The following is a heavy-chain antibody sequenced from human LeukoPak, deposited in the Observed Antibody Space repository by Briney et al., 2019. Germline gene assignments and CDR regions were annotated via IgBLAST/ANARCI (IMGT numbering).Heavy chain of an antibody. CDR3: AKVGYCSGGSCRSANNWFDP. CDR2: ISGSGGST. V-gene: IGHV3-23*01. CDR1: GFTFSSYA. Sequence: PGGSLRLSCAASGFTFSSYAMSWVRQAPGKGLEWVSAISGSGGSTYYADSVKDRFTISRDNSKNTLYLQMNSLRAEDTAVYYCAKVGYCSGGSCRSANNWFDPWGQGTLVTVSS. J-gene: IGHJ5*02. D-gene: IGHD2-15*01.